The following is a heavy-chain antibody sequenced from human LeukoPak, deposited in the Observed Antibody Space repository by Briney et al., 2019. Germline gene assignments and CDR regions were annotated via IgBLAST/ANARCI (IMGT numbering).Heavy chain of an antibody. Sequence: GGSLRLSCAASGFTFRSYGTNWVRQAPGKGLEWVAVISYDGTNKFYVDSLRGRFTISRDNSKNTLYLQMDSLRAEDTAVYYCAKDGYYGSGTFPDYWGQGTLVTVSS. CDR3: AKDGYYGSGTFPDY. CDR1: GFTFRSYG. D-gene: IGHD3-10*01. V-gene: IGHV3-30*18. CDR2: ISYDGTNK. J-gene: IGHJ4*02.